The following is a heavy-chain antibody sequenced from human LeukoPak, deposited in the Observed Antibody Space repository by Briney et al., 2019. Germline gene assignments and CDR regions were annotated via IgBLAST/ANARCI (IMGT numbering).Heavy chain of an antibody. Sequence: GASVKVSCKASGYTFTSYGISWVRQAPGQGLEWMGWISAYNGNTNYAQKLQGRVTMTRNTSISTAYMELSSLRSEDTAVYYCARGRVTIFGVVILKTYGMDVWGQGTTVTVSS. D-gene: IGHD3-3*01. CDR1: GYTFTSYG. V-gene: IGHV1-18*01. CDR2: ISAYNGNT. CDR3: ARGRVTIFGVVILKTYGMDV. J-gene: IGHJ6*02.